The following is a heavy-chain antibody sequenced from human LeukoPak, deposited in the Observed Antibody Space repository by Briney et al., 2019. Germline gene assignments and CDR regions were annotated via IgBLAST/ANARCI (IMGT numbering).Heavy chain of an antibody. J-gene: IGHJ6*02. CDR1: GYTFTSYA. CDR3: ARDDGRYDFWSGYYSGYGMDV. V-gene: IGHV1-3*01. CDR2: INAGNGNT. D-gene: IGHD3-3*01. Sequence: ASVKVSCKASGYTFTSYAMHWVRQAPGQRLEWMGWINAGNGNTKYSQKFQGRVTITRDTSASTDYMELSSLRSEDTAVYYCARDDGRYDFWSGYYSGYGMDVWGQGTTVTVSS.